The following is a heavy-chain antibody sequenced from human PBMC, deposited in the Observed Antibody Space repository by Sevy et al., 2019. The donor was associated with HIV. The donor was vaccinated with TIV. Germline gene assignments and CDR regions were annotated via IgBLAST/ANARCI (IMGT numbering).Heavy chain of an antibody. D-gene: IGHD6-19*01. V-gene: IGHV4-39*01. Sequence: SETLSLTCTVSGGSISRSSYYWGWIRQPPGKGLEWSGSIYSTGSTSYNPSLKSRVTLSADTSKNQFSLMLDSVSAAGTAVYYSATPRGSDWYEGTGGYFDLWGRGALVTVSS. J-gene: IGHJ2*01. CDR1: GGSISRSSYY. CDR3: ATPRGSDWYEGTGGYFDL. CDR2: IYSTGST.